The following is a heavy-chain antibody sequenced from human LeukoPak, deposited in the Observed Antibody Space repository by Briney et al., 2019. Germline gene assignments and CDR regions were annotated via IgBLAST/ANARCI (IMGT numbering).Heavy chain of an antibody. V-gene: IGHV4-39*07. CDR2: IYYSGTT. CDR3: ARDFSSSSTVYYYYYMDV. J-gene: IGHJ6*03. CDR1: GGSTSSGTYY. D-gene: IGHD6-6*01. Sequence: SETLSLTCTVSGGSTSSGTYYWGWVRQPPGKGLEWIGTIYYSGTTYYNPSLKSRVTISIDTSKNHFSLKLSSVTAADTAIYYCARDFSSSSTVYYYYYMDVWGKGTTVTVSS.